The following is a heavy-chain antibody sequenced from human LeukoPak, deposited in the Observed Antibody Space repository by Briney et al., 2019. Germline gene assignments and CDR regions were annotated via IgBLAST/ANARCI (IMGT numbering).Heavy chain of an antibody. CDR1: GFTFSSYA. J-gene: IGHJ4*02. CDR3: AKLGHCSSTSCHGGDFDY. D-gene: IGHD2-2*01. CDR2: ISGSGGST. Sequence: GGSLRLSCAASGFTFSSYAMSWVRQAPGKGLEWVSAISGSGGSTYYADSVKGRFTISRDNSKNTLYLQMNSLRAEDTAVYYCAKLGHCSSTSCHGGDFDYWGQGTLVTVSS. V-gene: IGHV3-23*01.